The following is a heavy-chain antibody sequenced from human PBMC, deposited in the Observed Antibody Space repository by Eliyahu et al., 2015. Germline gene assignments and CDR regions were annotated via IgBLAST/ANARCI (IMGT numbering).Heavy chain of an antibody. D-gene: IGHD3-3*01. J-gene: IGHJ4*02. CDR1: GFPFSSXA. V-gene: IGHV3-30-3*01. CDR3: ARGAIFGVAMPLFFDY. Sequence: QVQLVESGGGVVQPGRSLXLSCAASGFPFSSXAMHWVRQGPGKGXEWXAVISYDGSNKYYADXVKGRFTISRDNSKNTLYLQMNSLRAEDTAVYYCARGAIFGVAMPLFFDYWGQGTLVTVSS. CDR2: ISYDGSNK.